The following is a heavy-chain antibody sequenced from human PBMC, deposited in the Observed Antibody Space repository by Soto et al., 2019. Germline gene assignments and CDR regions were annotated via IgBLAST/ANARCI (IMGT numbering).Heavy chain of an antibody. CDR3: ARSGAMRTYDI. J-gene: IGHJ3*02. CDR2: IGTAGDP. Sequence: GGSLRLSCAASGFTFSSYDMHWVRQATGKGLEWVSAIGTAGDPYYPGSVKGRFTISREKAKNFLYLQMNSLRAGDTAVYYCARSGAMRTYDIWGQGTMDTVSS. D-gene: IGHD7-27*01. V-gene: IGHV3-13*05. CDR1: GFTFSSYD.